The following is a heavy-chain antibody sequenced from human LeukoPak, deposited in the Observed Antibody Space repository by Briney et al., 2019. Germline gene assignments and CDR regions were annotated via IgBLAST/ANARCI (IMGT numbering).Heavy chain of an antibody. D-gene: IGHD2-15*01. CDR1: GYTFITYN. Sequence: ASVKVSCKASGYTFITYNMHWVRQAPGQGFEWMGMINGREGTTTYAQTFQGRVTMTRDTSTSTVYMALSSLRSEDTAVYYCARAQNLGYCSGGRCTAADYWGQGTLVTVSS. V-gene: IGHV1-46*01. CDR2: INGREGTT. CDR3: ARAQNLGYCSGGRCTAADY. J-gene: IGHJ4*02.